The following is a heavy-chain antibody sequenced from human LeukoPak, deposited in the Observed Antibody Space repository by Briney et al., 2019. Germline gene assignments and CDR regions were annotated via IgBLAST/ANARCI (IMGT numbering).Heavy chain of an antibody. Sequence: ASVKVSCKGSGYTFTNYDINWVRQATGQGLEWMGWMSPNSGYTAYAQEFRGRVIMTRNTSISTAYMELSSLRSEDTAVYYCAGGQDYYGSGNWFDPWGQGTLVTVSS. CDR2: MSPNSGYT. D-gene: IGHD3-10*01. CDR3: AGGQDYYGSGNWFDP. CDR1: GYTFTNYD. J-gene: IGHJ5*02. V-gene: IGHV1-8*01.